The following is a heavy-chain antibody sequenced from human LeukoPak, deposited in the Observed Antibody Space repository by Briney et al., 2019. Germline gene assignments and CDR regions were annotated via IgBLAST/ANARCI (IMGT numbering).Heavy chain of an antibody. CDR2: IYPGDSDT. J-gene: IGHJ5*02. CDR3: ARRVSSGYYYSIPSNWFDP. CDR1: GYSFTSYW. V-gene: IGHV5-51*01. Sequence: GESLKISCKGSGYSFTSYWLGWVRQMPGKGLEWMGIIYPGDSDTRYSPSFQGQVTIPADKSISTAYLQWSSLKASDTAMYYCARRVSSGYYYSIPSNWFDPWGQGTLVTVSS. D-gene: IGHD3-22*01.